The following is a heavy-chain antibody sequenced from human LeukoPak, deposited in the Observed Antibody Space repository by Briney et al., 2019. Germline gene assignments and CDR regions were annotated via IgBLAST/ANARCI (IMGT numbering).Heavy chain of an antibody. CDR1: GGPFSGYY. J-gene: IGHJ6*02. CDR2: INHSGST. V-gene: IGHV4-34*01. Sequence: SETLSLTCAVYGGPFSGYYWSWIRQPPGKGLEWIGEINHSGSTNYNPSLKSRVTISVDTSKNQFSLKLSSVTAADTAVYYCARATGYSYGYGQKYYYGMDVWGQGTTVTVSS. CDR3: ARATGYSYGYGQKYYYGMDV. D-gene: IGHD5-18*01.